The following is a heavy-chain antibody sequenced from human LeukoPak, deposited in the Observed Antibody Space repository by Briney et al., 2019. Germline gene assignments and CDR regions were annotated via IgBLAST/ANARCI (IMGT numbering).Heavy chain of an antibody. CDR2: IYYSGST. J-gene: IGHJ5*02. V-gene: IGHV4-59*01. CDR3: AADTAMVKGGFDP. D-gene: IGHD5-18*01. CDR1: GGSISSYY. Sequence: SETLSLTCTVSGGSISSYYWSWIRQPPGKGLEWIGYIYYSGSTNYNRSLKSRVTISVDTSKNQFSLKLSSVTAADTAVYYCAADTAMVKGGFDPWGQGTLVTVSS.